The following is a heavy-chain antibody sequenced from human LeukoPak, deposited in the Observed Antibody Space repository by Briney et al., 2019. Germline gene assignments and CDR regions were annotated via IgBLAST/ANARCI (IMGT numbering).Heavy chain of an antibody. J-gene: IGHJ3*02. CDR3: ASLGPPYYDILTGLPSDAFDI. D-gene: IGHD3-9*01. Sequence: GASVKVSCKASGYTFTGYYMHWVRQAPGQGLEWMGWINPNSGGTNYAQKFQGRVTMTRDTSISTAYIELSRLRSDDTAVYYCASLGPPYYDILTGLPSDAFDIWDQGTMVTASS. CDR2: INPNSGGT. CDR1: GYTFTGYY. V-gene: IGHV1-2*02.